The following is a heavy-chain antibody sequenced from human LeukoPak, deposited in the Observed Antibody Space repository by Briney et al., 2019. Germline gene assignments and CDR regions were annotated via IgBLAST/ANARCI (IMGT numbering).Heavy chain of an antibody. D-gene: IGHD3-9*01. J-gene: IGHJ5*02. CDR1: GGSISSGGYY. Sequence: SETLSLTCTVSGGSISSGGYYWSWIRQHPGKGLEWIGYIYYSGSTYYNPSLKSRVTISVDTSKDQFSLKLSSVTAADTAVYYCARQPLRYPDPFDPWGQGTLVTVSS. CDR2: IYYSGST. CDR3: ARQPLRYPDPFDP. V-gene: IGHV4-31*03.